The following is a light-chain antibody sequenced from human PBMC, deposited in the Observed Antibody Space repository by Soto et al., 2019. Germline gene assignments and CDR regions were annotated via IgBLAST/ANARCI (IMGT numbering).Light chain of an antibody. CDR3: QQYRSDPIT. J-gene: IGKJ5*01. Sequence: VVTPSPLSVAACDGARATITGRSSLSVLSNTDNKNYLAWFQQKPGQPPKLLFYWASTRESGVPDRFSGSGSATDFTLTISSLQGEDVAVYYCQQYRSDPITFGQGTRLEIK. CDR2: WAS. CDR1: LSVLSNTDNKNY. V-gene: IGKV4-1*01.